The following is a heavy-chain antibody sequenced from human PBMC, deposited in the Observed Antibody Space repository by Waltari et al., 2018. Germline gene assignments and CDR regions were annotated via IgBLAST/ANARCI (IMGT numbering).Heavy chain of an antibody. CDR2: ILYSGTT. Sequence: QLQLQESGPGLVKPSETLSLTCVVSGGSISVTHYYWGWIRQRPGKGREWIASILYSGTTYYNPSLMRRVSISVDTSQNQFSLRLSSLTAADTAIYYCARGLCADVANCYSGTNNFFDPWGQGTLVTVSS. CDR1: GGSISVTHYY. V-gene: IGHV4-39*01. J-gene: IGHJ5*02. CDR3: ARGLCADVANCYSGTNNFFDP. D-gene: IGHD2-15*01.